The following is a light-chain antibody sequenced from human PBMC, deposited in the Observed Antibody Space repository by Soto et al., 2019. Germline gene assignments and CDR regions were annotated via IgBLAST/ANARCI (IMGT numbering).Light chain of an antibody. CDR2: DVG. CDR1: SSDFGGYTY. Sequence: QSALTQPASVSGSPGQSITISCTGTSSDFGGYTYVSWYQQHPGKAPKLIIYDVGNRPSGVSYRFSGSESGNTASLTISGLQAEDEADYYCSSYATSSTLDVVFGGGTKVTVL. J-gene: IGLJ2*01. V-gene: IGLV2-14*01. CDR3: SSYATSSTLDVV.